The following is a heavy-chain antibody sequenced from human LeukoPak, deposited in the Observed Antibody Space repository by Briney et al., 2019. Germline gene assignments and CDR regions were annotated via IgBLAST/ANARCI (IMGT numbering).Heavy chain of an antibody. V-gene: IGHV3-30-3*01. D-gene: IGHD3-10*01. CDR2: ISSDDSNK. CDR3: ARGHIAMLRGVAAQDY. Sequence: PGRSLRLSCAASGFTFSNYAMHWVRQAPGKGLEWVAIISSDDSNKYYADSVKGRFTISRDNYKNTLYLQMNSLRAEDTAVYYCARGHIAMLRGVAAQDYWGQGTLVTVSS. CDR1: GFTFSNYA. J-gene: IGHJ4*02.